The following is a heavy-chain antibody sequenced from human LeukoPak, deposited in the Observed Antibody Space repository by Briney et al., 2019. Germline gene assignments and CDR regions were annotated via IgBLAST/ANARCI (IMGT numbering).Heavy chain of an antibody. CDR3: ARDVDFWSGYGFDP. CDR2: IIPILGIA. CDR1: GGTFSSYT. Sequence: ASVKVSCKASGGTFSSYTISWVRQAPGQGLEWMGRIIPILGIANYAQKFQGRVTITTDESTSTAYMELSSLRSEDTAVYYCARDVDFWSGYGFDPWGQGTLVTVSS. V-gene: IGHV1-69*16. D-gene: IGHD3-3*01. J-gene: IGHJ5*02.